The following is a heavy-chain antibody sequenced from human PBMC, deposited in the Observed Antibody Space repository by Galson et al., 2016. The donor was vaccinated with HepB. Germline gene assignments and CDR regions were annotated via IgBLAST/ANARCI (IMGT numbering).Heavy chain of an antibody. J-gene: IGHJ4*02. Sequence: CALSWARVSRPTAAWNWIRQSPSRGLEWLGRTYFRSKWYSDYGVAVNGRITISPDTAKNQFSLHLTPVTPDDTGIYYCVEGFSLRNWGQGTLVTVSS. CDR1: WARVSRPTAA. V-gene: IGHV6-1*01. CDR2: TYFRSKWYS. CDR3: VEGFSLRN.